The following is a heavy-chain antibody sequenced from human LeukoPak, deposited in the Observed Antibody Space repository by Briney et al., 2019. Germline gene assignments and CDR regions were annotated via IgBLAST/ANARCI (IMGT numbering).Heavy chain of an antibody. CDR2: LNSDGRTT. CDR1: GFTFSNYW. V-gene: IGHV3-74*01. J-gene: IGHJ3*02. CDR3: ARAYSGSYWAPNTFDI. Sequence: GGSLRLSCAASGFTFSNYWMHWVRQGPGKGLVWVSRLNSDGRTTTYADSVKGRFTISRDNAKNTLYLQMNSLGAEDTAVYYCARAYSGSYWAPNTFDIWGQGTMVTVSS. D-gene: IGHD1-26*01.